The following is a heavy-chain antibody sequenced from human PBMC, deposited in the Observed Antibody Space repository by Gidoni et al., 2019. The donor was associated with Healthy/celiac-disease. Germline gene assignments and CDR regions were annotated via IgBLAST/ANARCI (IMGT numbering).Heavy chain of an antibody. J-gene: IGHJ4*02. CDR3: ARESVVGGTLRYYFDY. Sequence: QVQLVESGGGVVQPGRSLRLSCAASGFTFSSYGMHWVRQAPGKGLEWVAVIWYDGSNKYYADSVKGRFTISRDNSKNTLYLQMNSLRAEDTAVYYCARESVVGGTLRYYFDYWGQGTLVTVSS. D-gene: IGHD1-26*01. CDR2: IWYDGSNK. CDR1: GFTFSSYG. V-gene: IGHV3-33*01.